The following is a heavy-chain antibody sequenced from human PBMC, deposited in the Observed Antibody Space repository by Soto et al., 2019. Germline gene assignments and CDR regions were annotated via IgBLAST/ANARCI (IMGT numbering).Heavy chain of an antibody. CDR3: ARPYCSGGSCYHYYFDY. CDR2: ISYEGSNK. J-gene: IGHJ4*02. D-gene: IGHD2-15*01. Sequence: PGGSLRLSCAASGFTFSSYAMHWVRQAPGKGLGWVAVISYEGSNKYYADSVKGRFTISRDNSKNTLYLQMNSLRAEDTAVYYCARPYCSGGSCYHYYFDYWGQGTLVTVSS. V-gene: IGHV3-30-3*01. CDR1: GFTFSSYA.